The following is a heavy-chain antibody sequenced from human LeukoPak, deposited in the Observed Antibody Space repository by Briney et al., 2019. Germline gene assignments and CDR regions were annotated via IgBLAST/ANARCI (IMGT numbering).Heavy chain of an antibody. CDR3: ARATGYSSPVGYMDV. Sequence: GGSLRLSCAASGFTFSSYAMNWVRQSPGKGLEWVSAISNSGDRTYYADSVKGRFTISRNNSKNMLYLQMNSLRAEDTAVYYCARATGYSSPVGYMDVWGKGTTVTVSS. CDR1: GFTFSSYA. CDR2: ISNSGDRT. V-gene: IGHV3-23*01. J-gene: IGHJ6*03. D-gene: IGHD6-13*01.